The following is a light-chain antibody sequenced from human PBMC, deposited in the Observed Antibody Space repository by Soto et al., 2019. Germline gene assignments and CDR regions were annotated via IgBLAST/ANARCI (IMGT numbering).Light chain of an antibody. Sequence: EIVVTQSPATLSVSPGERATLSCRASQSVSSNLAWYQQKPGQAPRLLIYGASTRDTGIPARFSGSGSGTEFTLTISSLQSEDFAVYYCQQYNNWITFGQGTRLEIK. CDR1: QSVSSN. V-gene: IGKV3-15*01. J-gene: IGKJ5*01. CDR2: GAS. CDR3: QQYNNWIT.